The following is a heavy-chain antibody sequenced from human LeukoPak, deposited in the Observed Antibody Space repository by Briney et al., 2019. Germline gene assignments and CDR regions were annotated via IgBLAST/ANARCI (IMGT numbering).Heavy chain of an antibody. CDR1: GFTFSSYW. D-gene: IGHD3-16*01. CDR3: ARIRGDHYFDY. J-gene: IGHJ4*02. Sequence: PGGSLRLSCAASGFTFSSYWMTWVRQAPGKGLEWVANIKQAGSENSYVDSVRGRFTISRDNAKNSLYLQINSLRAEDTAVYYCARIRGDHYFDYWGQGTLVTVSS. CDR2: IKQAGSEN. V-gene: IGHV3-7*01.